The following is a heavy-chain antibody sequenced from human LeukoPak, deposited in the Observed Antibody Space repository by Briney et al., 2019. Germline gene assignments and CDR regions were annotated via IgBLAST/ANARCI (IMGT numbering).Heavy chain of an antibody. V-gene: IGHV3-20*04. Sequence: GGSLRLSCADSGFTFDDYGMSWVRQAPGKGLEWVSGINWNGASTGYADSVKGRFTISRDNAKNSLYLQMNGLRAEDTALYYCARAMYSSSSGNAFDIWGQGTVVTVSS. J-gene: IGHJ3*02. D-gene: IGHD6-13*01. CDR2: INWNGAST. CDR1: GFTFDDYG. CDR3: ARAMYSSSSGNAFDI.